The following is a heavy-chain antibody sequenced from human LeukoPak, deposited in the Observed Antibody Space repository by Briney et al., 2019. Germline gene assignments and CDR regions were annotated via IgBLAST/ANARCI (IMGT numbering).Heavy chain of an antibody. Sequence: GGSLRLSCAASGFTFSSYAMSWVRQAPGKGLEWVSAISGSGGSTYYADSVKGRFTISRDNSKNTLYLQMNSLRAEDTAVYYCAKDPSGGSYSYYFDYWGQGTLVTVSS. CDR1: GFTFSSYA. V-gene: IGHV3-23*01. CDR3: AKDPSGGSYSYYFDY. D-gene: IGHD1-26*01. J-gene: IGHJ4*02. CDR2: ISGSGGST.